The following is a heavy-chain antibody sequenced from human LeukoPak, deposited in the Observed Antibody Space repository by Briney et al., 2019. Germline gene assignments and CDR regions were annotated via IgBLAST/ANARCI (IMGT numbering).Heavy chain of an antibody. CDR3: ARARATDNWFDP. CDR1: GYTFSIYG. CDR2: MNPNSGNT. V-gene: IGHV1-8*02. D-gene: IGHD2-15*01. Sequence: ASVRVSCKASGYTFSIYGFSWVRQAPGQGLEWMGWMNPNSGNTGYAQKFQGRVTMTRNTSISTAYMELSSLRSEDTAVYYCARARATDNWFDPWGQGTLVTVSS. J-gene: IGHJ5*02.